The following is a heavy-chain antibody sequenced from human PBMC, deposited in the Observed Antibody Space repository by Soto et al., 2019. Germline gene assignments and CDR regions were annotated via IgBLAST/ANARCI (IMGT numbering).Heavy chain of an antibody. V-gene: IGHV3-23*01. Sequence: EVQLLESGGGLVQPGGSLRLSCAASGFTFSSYAMSWVRQAPGKGLEWVSAISGSGGSTYYADSVKGRFTISRDNSKNPLYRQMNSLRAEDTAVYYCAKDQTLKHQLSGPRGGGEMGYYYYGMDGWGQGTTVTVTS. J-gene: IGHJ6*02. D-gene: IGHD1-1*01. CDR3: AKDQTLKHQLSGPRGGGEMGYYYYGMDG. CDR1: GFTFSSYA. CDR2: ISGSGGST.